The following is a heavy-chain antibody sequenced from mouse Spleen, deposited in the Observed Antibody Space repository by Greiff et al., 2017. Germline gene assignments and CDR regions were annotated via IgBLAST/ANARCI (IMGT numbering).Heavy chain of an antibody. D-gene: IGHD1-1*01. V-gene: IGHV5-4*01. CDR2: ISDGGSYT. J-gene: IGHJ4*01. CDR1: GFTFSSYA. Sequence: VQLKESGGGLVKPGGSLKLSCAASGFTFSSYAMSWVRQTPEKRLEWVATISDGGSYTYYPDNVKGRFTISRDNAKNNLYLQMSHLKSEDTAMYYCAKHYYGSHYYAMDYWGQGTSVTVSS. CDR3: AKHYYGSHYYAMDY.